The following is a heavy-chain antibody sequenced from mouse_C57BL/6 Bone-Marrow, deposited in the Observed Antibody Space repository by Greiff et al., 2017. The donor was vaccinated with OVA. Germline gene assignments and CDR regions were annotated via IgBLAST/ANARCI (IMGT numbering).Heavy chain of an antibody. J-gene: IGHJ4*01. V-gene: IGHV1-4*01. D-gene: IGHD1-1*01. Sequence: QVQLQQSGAELARPGASVKMSCKASGYTFTSYTMHWVKQRPGQGLEWIGYINPSSGYTKYNQKFKDKATLTADKSSSTAYMQMSSLTSEDSAVYYCARWRITTVVATMAMDDWGQGTSVTVAS. CDR3: ARWRITTVVATMAMDD. CDR2: INPSSGYT. CDR1: GYTFTSYT.